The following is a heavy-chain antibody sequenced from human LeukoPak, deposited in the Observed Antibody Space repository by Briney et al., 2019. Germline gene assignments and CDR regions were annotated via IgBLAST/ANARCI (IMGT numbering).Heavy chain of an antibody. Sequence: GGSLRLSCTASGFTFSIYGMHWVRQAPGKGLEWVAFIRYDGSNKYYADSVKGRFTISRDNSKNTLYLQMNSLRAEDTAVYYCAKWSFYYGSGSSDWGQGTLVTVSS. CDR2: IRYDGSNK. D-gene: IGHD3-10*01. CDR1: GFTFSIYG. CDR3: AKWSFYYGSGSSD. J-gene: IGHJ4*02. V-gene: IGHV3-30*02.